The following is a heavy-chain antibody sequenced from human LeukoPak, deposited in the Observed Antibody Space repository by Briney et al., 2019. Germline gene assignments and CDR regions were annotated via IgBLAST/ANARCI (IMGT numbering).Heavy chain of an antibody. D-gene: IGHD3-10*01. CDR2: ISSSSSTI. CDR3: AKDGVPSRWFGRNYFDY. V-gene: IGHV3-48*01. Sequence: GGSLRLSCTVSGFTVSSNSMSWVRQAPGKGLEWVSYISSSSSTIYYADSVKGRFTISRDNFKNTLYLKMNNLRAEDTAVYYCAKDGVPSRWFGRNYFDYWGQGTLVTVSS. CDR1: GFTVSSNS. J-gene: IGHJ4*02.